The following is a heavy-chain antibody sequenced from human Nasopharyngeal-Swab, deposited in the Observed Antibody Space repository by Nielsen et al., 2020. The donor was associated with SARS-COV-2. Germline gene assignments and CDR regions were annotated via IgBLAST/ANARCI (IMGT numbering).Heavy chain of an antibody. CDR2: IYHSGST. Sequence: SETLSLTCTVSGGSISSSSYYWGWIRQPPGKGLEWIGSIYHSGSTYYNPSLKSRLAISVDTSKNQFSLKLSSVTAADTAVYYCARIAAPPWYFDLWGRGTLVTVSS. J-gene: IGHJ2*01. CDR3: ARIAAPPWYFDL. V-gene: IGHV4-39*07. D-gene: IGHD6-6*01. CDR1: GGSISSSSYY.